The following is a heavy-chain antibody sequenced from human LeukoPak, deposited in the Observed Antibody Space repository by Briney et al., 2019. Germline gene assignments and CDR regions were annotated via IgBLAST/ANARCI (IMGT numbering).Heavy chain of an antibody. CDR3: AREAWDILTGYSGY. CDR1: GFTFSSYA. V-gene: IGHV3-30*04. J-gene: IGHJ4*02. Sequence: GRSLRLSCAASGFTFSSYAMHWVRQAPGKGLEWVAVISYDGSNKYYADSVKGRFTISRDNSKNTLYLQMNSLRAEDTAVYYCAREAWDILTGYSGYWGQGTLVTVSS. D-gene: IGHD3-9*01. CDR2: ISYDGSNK.